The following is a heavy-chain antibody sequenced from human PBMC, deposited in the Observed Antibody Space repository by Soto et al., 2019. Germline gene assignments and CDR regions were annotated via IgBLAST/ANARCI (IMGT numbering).Heavy chain of an antibody. J-gene: IGHJ6*03. CDR2: ISGFNGNT. CDR1: GYSFTNYG. V-gene: IGHV1-18*01. CDR3: ARDRGVAPPVAGTTHYYFFLRG. Sequence: QDQLVQSGAEVKKPGASVTVSCKASGYSFTNYGITWVRQAPGQGLERMGWISGFNGNTHYAQKLQGRVTMTTAASTSTAYMELRSLRSDDTAVYYCARDRGVAPPVAGTTHYYFFLRGCGNGTTVTVSS. D-gene: IGHD6-19*01.